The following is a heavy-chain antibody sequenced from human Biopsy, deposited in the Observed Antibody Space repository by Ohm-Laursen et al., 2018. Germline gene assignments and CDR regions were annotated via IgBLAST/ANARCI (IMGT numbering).Heavy chain of an antibody. V-gene: IGHV3-7*01. CDR3: ARARGSGRLRYHFDY. CDR1: GFTFSDYW. J-gene: IGHJ4*02. CDR2: IKQDGNEK. D-gene: IGHD1-26*01. Sequence: LRLSCAASGFTFSDYWMGWVRQAPGKGLEWVANIKQDGNEKYYVDSVMGRFTISRGNGKNSLYLQMNSLRAEDTAVYYCARARGSGRLRYHFDYWGQGTLVTVSS.